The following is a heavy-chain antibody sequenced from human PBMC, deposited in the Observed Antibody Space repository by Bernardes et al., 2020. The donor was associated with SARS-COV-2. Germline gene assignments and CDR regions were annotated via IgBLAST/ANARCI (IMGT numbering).Heavy chain of an antibody. Sequence: GGSLRLSCAASGFTFNNYAMSWVRQAPGKGLEWVSGISDSGADTHYADSVKGRFTISRDNSKNTLFLQMNSLRADDTAFYYCAKDLPGVAVAGAGDSWGQGTLVTVSS. CDR1: GFTFNNYA. CDR2: ISDSGADT. J-gene: IGHJ4*02. D-gene: IGHD6-19*01. CDR3: AKDLPGVAVAGAGDS. V-gene: IGHV3-23*01.